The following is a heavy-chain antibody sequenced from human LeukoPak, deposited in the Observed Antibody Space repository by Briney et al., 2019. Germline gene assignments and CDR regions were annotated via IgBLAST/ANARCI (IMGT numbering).Heavy chain of an antibody. CDR1: GFTFSSYA. D-gene: IGHD2-15*01. CDR2: ISGSGGST. Sequence: PGGSLRLSCAASGFTFSSYAMSWVRQAPGKGLEWVSAISGSGGSTYYADSVKGRFTISRDNSKNTLYLRMNSLRAEDTAVYYCAKGDIVVVVAATPAFDPWGQGTLVTVSS. J-gene: IGHJ5*02. CDR3: AKGDIVVVVAATPAFDP. V-gene: IGHV3-23*01.